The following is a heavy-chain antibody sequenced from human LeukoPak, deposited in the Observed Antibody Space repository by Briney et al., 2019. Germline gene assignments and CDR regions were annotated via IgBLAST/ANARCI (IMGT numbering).Heavy chain of an antibody. J-gene: IGHJ4*02. CDR1: GFTFSSYA. D-gene: IGHD1-14*01. Sequence: GGSLRLSCAASGFTFSSYAMHWVRQAPGKGLEWVAVISYDGSNKYYADSVKGRFTISRDNSKNTLYLQMNSLRAEDTAVYYCASEAYNNRTYYFDYWGQGALVTVSS. V-gene: IGHV3-30-3*01. CDR3: ASEAYNNRTYYFDY. CDR2: ISYDGSNK.